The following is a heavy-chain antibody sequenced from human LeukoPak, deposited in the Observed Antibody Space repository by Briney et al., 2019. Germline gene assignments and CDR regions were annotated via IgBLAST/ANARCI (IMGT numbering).Heavy chain of an antibody. V-gene: IGHV4-38-2*02. Sequence: SSETLSLTCTVSGYSISSNYYWGWVRQPPGKGLEWIGSGHHSGSTFYNPSLKSRVTISVDTSKNQFSLEVTYVTVADTAVYYCARDGSRGGFWSGSSLHSMDVWGKGTTVTVSS. D-gene: IGHD3-3*01. CDR1: GYSISSNYY. CDR3: ARDGSRGGFWSGSSLHSMDV. CDR2: GHHSGST. J-gene: IGHJ6*03.